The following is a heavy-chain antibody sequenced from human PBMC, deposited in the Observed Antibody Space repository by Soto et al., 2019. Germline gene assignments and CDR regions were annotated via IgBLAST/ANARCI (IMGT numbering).Heavy chain of an antibody. CDR1: GFTFSSYA. V-gene: IGHV3-30-3*01. Sequence: GGSLRLSCAASGFTFSSYAMHWVRQAPGKGLEWVAVISYDGSNKYYADSVKGRFTISRDNSKNTLYLQMNSLRAEDTAVYYCARDCSSTSCYPFDYWGQGTLVTV. CDR2: ISYDGSNK. CDR3: ARDCSSTSCYPFDY. D-gene: IGHD2-2*01. J-gene: IGHJ4*02.